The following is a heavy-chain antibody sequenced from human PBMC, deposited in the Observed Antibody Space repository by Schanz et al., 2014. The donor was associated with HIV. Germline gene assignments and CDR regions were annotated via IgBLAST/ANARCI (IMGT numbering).Heavy chain of an antibody. J-gene: IGHJ6*02. CDR2: KRVKSDSYAT. V-gene: IGHV3-72*01. CDR1: GFIFSDHF. Sequence: VQLVESGGGVGQPGRSLRLSCTTSGFIFSDHFMGWVRQAPGKGLEWVARKRVKSDSYATEYAASVTGRFTISRDDSKNSVYLQMNSLNIEDTAVYYCRGYRFYYGVDFWGQGTTVTVS. D-gene: IGHD5-18*01. CDR3: RGYRFYYGVDF.